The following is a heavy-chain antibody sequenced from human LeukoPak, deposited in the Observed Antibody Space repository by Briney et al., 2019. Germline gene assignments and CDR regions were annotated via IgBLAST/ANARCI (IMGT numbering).Heavy chain of an antibody. CDR1: DFTFSNYA. V-gene: IGHV3-23*01. J-gene: IGHJ4*02. CDR3: AKDTGKDIVVVPAAPRFDY. Sequence: GSLRLSRAASDFTFSNYAMSWVRQAPGKGLEWVSGISGSGGSTYYADSVKGRFTISRDNSKNTLYLQMNSLRAEDTAVYYCAKDTGKDIVVVPAAPRFDYWGQGTLITVSS. D-gene: IGHD2-2*01. CDR2: ISGSGGST.